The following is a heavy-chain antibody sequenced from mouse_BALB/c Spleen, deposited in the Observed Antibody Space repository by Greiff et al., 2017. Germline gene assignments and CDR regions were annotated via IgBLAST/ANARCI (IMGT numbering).Heavy chain of an antibody. V-gene: IGHV1-7*01. CDR1: GYTFTSYW. D-gene: IGHD1-2*01. CDR2: INPSTGYT. J-gene: IGHJ4*01. CDR3: ARWDRLRAMDY. Sequence: QVQLQQSGAELAKPGASVKMSCKASGYTFTSYWMHWVKQRPGQGLEWIGYINPSTGYTEYNQKFKDKATLTADKSSSTAYMQLSSLTSEDSAVYYCARWDRLRAMDYWGQGTSVTVSS.